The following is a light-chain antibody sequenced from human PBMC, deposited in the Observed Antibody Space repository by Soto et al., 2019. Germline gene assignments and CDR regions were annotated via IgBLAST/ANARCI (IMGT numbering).Light chain of an antibody. CDR2: AAS. J-gene: IGKJ1*01. CDR3: QQSYSTPQT. V-gene: IGKV1-39*01. CDR1: QSISSY. Sequence: DIQMTQSPSSLSASVGDRVTITCRASQSISSYLNWYQQKPGKAPKLLIYAASSLQSEVPSRFSGSGSATDFTLTISSLQPEDFATYYCQQSYSTPQTFGQGTKVELK.